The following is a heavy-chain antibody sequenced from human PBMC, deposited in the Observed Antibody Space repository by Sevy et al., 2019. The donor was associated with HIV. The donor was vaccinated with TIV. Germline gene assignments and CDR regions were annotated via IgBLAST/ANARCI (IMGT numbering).Heavy chain of an antibody. J-gene: IGHJ4*02. CDR2: FVRTDIT. Sequence: GGSLRLSCEASGFTPSSYTMNWVRQSPEKGLEWVATFVRTDITHYADSVKGRFFISRDTAKNHRFLQMNSLRDDDTAMSFCVRDGRAIAYHFDYWGRGTLVTVSS. V-gene: IGHV3-48*02. D-gene: IGHD1-26*01. CDR3: VRDGRAIAYHFDY. CDR1: GFTPSSYT.